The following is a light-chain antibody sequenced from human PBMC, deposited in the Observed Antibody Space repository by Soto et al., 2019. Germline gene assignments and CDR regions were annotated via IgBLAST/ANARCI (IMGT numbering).Light chain of an antibody. V-gene: IGKV3-20*01. CDR2: GAS. Sequence: EVVLTQSPGTLSLSPGARAPLSCRARQSVGSSSFFAWYQLKPGQAPRLLIYGASRRATGIPERFSGRGSGTDCTLTINRLEPEDFAVYFCQQYGSSPLTFGGGTKVDNK. CDR1: QSVGSSSF. CDR3: QQYGSSPLT. J-gene: IGKJ4*01.